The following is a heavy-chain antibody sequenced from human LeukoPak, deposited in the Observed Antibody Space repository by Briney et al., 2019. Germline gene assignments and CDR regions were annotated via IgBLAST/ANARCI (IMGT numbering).Heavy chain of an antibody. CDR3: LTYYYGSGTSSVGDY. CDR2: IYHSGDT. V-gene: IGHV4-4*02. CDR1: GGSISSSNW. J-gene: IGHJ4*02. D-gene: IGHD3-10*01. Sequence: PSETLSLTCAVYGGSISSSNWWSWVRQPPGKGLEWIGEIYHSGDTNYNPSLKSRVTIFVDKSKNQFSLRLSSVTAADTAVYYCLTYYYGSGTSSVGDYWGQGTLVTVSS.